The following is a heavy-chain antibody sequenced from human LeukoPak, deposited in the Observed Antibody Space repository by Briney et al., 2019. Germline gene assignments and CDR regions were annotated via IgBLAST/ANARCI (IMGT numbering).Heavy chain of an antibody. D-gene: IGHD2-2*01. CDR2: ISWNSGSI. J-gene: IGHJ4*02. Sequence: SLRLSCAASGFTFDDYAMHWVRQAPGKGLEWVSGISWNSGSIGYADSVKGRFTISRDNAKNSLYLQMNSLRAEDTAVYYCAIATVVPAAMYYFDYWGQGTLVTVSS. CDR3: AIATVVPAAMYYFDY. V-gene: IGHV3-9*01. CDR1: GFTFDDYA.